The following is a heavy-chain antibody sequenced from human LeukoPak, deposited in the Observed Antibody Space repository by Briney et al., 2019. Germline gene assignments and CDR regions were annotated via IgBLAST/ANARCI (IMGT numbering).Heavy chain of an antibody. CDR2: IYYSGST. D-gene: IGHD4-11*01. J-gene: IGHJ5*02. Sequence: SETLSLTCTVSGGSISSYYWSWIRQPPGKGLEWIGYIYYSGSTNYNPSLKSRVTMSVDTSKNQFSLKLSSVTAADTAVYYCARGVPFDYNINCFDPWGQGTLVTVSS. CDR3: ARGVPFDYNINCFDP. V-gene: IGHV4-59*12. CDR1: GGSISSYY.